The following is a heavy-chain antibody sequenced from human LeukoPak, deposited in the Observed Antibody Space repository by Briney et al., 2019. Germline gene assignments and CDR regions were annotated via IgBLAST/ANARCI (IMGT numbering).Heavy chain of an antibody. Sequence: GGSLRLSYVASGFTFGKYWMSWVRQAPGKGLEWVANIKLDGSEKNYVDSVKGRFTISRDNTKNSLYLQMNSLRVEDTAVFYCARDQYDTWSRRGNFDSWGQGTLVIVSS. CDR2: IKLDGSEK. CDR1: GFTFGKYW. D-gene: IGHD3-3*01. J-gene: IGHJ4*02. CDR3: ARDQYDTWSRRGNFDS. V-gene: IGHV3-7*03.